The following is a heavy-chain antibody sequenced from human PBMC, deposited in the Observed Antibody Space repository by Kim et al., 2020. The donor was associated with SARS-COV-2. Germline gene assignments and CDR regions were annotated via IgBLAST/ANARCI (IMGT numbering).Heavy chain of an antibody. D-gene: IGHD1-1*01. CDR1: GFTVSTNY. CDR2: IYSGGST. J-gene: IGHJ6*01. CDR3: ARGTTRTYCMDV. V-gene: IGHV3-53*01. Sequence: GGSLRLSCAASGFTVSTNYMSWVRQAPGKGLEWVSVIYSGGSTNYAASVKGRVTISRDKSKNTLYLQMNSLRAADTAVYYCARGTTRTYCMDVWGQRAT.